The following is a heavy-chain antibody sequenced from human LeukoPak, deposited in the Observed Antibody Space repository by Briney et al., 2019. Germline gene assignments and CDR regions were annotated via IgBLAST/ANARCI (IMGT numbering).Heavy chain of an antibody. Sequence: GGSLRLSCAASGFTFSRSAMSWVRQGPGKGLEWVSAISGSAENTYYADSVKGRFIISRDNSNNTLYLQMNSLTAEDTAVYYCAKESSSTSCLDYWGQGTLVTVSS. CDR3: AKESSSTSCLDY. D-gene: IGHD2-2*01. J-gene: IGHJ4*02. CDR1: GFTFSRSA. V-gene: IGHV3-23*01. CDR2: ISGSAENT.